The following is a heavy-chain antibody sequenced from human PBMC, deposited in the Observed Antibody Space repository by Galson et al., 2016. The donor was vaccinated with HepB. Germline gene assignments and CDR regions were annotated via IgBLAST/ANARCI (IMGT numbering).Heavy chain of an antibody. CDR1: GFIFSDYY. J-gene: IGHJ4*02. V-gene: IGHV3-11*01. D-gene: IGHD1-26*01. CDR2: ISSRGATI. CDR3: ARGKGGSFLDH. Sequence: SLRLSCAASGFIFSDYYMSWIRQTPGKGLEWLAHISSRGATIYYPDSLKGRFTISRDNAKNSLYLQMNSLRAEDTAVYYCARGKGGSFLDHWGQGAQVTVPS.